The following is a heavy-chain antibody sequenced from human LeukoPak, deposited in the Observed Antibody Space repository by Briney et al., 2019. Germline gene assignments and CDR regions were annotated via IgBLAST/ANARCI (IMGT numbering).Heavy chain of an antibody. CDR2: IYYSGRT. Sequence: SETLSLTCTVSGGSFSSSSYYWGWIRQPPGKGLEWIGSIYYSGRTYYNPSLKSRVTISVDTSKNQFSLKLSSVTAADTAVYYCARQWETLLGYCSSTSCYEGAFDIWGQGAMVTVSS. CDR3: ARQWETLLGYCSSTSCYEGAFDI. J-gene: IGHJ3*02. CDR1: GGSFSSSSYY. D-gene: IGHD2-2*01. V-gene: IGHV4-39*01.